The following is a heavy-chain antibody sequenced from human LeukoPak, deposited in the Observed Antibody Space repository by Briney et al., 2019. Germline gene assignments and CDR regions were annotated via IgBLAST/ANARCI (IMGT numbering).Heavy chain of an antibody. CDR1: GYTFTGYY. CDR3: ARGSGLYYYYYMDV. J-gene: IGHJ6*03. CDR2: INPNSGGT. Sequence: ASVKVSCKASGYTFTGYYMHWVRQAPGQGLEWMGWINPNSGGTNYAQKFQGRVTMTRDMSTSTVYMELSSLRSEDTAVYYCARGSGLYYYYYMDVWGKGTTVTVSS. V-gene: IGHV1-2*02. D-gene: IGHD6-19*01.